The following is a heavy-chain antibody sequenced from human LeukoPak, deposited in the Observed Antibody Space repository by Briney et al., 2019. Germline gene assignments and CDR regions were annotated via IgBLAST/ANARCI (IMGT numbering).Heavy chain of an antibody. J-gene: IGHJ4*02. CDR2: ISYDGSNK. CDR3: ARDRLLWFGEFIFDY. D-gene: IGHD3-10*01. Sequence: QPGGSLRLSCAASGFTFSSYAMHWVRQAPGKGLEWVAVISYDGSNKYYADSVKGRFTISRDNSKNTLYLQMNSLRAEDTAVYYCARDRLLWFGEFIFDYWGQGTLVTVSS. CDR1: GFTFSSYA. V-gene: IGHV3-30-3*01.